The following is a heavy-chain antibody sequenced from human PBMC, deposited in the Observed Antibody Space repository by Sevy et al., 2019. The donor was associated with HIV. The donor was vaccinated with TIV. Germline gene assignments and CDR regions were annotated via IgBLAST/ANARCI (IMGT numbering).Heavy chain of an antibody. CDR3: ARGDYYGSLYYFDY. Sequence: GGSLRLSCAASGFTFSNYFINWVRQAPGKGLEWVSSISSGSSYIFYADSVKGRFTISRDNAKNSLYLHMNSLKDEDTAVYYCARGDYYGSLYYFDYWGPGTLVTVSS. CDR2: ISSGSSYI. V-gene: IGHV3-21*01. J-gene: IGHJ4*02. D-gene: IGHD3-10*01. CDR1: GFTFSNYF.